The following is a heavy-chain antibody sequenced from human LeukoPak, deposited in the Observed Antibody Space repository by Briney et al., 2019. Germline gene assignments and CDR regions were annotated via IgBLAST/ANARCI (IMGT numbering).Heavy chain of an antibody. J-gene: IGHJ4*02. CDR1: GFTFRNYA. D-gene: IGHD5-24*01. CDR3: GRDEFDGYNLGPSIY. Sequence: PGGSLRLSCAASGFTFRNYAIQWVRQTPDKGLEWVAVISYDGVNKNYADSVKGRFTISRDDPKNTLYLQMNSLRTEDTGLYYCGRDEFDGYNLGPSIYWGQGTLVTVSS. CDR2: ISYDGVNK. V-gene: IGHV3-30*19.